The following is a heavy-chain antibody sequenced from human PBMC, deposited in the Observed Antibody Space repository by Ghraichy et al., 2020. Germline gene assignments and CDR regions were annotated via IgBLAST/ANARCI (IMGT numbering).Heavy chain of an antibody. V-gene: IGHV3-72*01. D-gene: IGHD1-26*01. CDR2: TRNKANSYTT. J-gene: IGHJ6*02. CDR1: GFTFSDHY. CDR3: ARGPTRSGSYSLDGMDV. Sequence: GESLNISCAASGFTFSDHYMDWVRQAPGKGLEWVGRTRNKANSYTTEYAASVKGRFTISRDDSKNSLYLQMNSLKTEDTAVYYCARGPTRSGSYSLDGMDVWGQGTTVTVSS.